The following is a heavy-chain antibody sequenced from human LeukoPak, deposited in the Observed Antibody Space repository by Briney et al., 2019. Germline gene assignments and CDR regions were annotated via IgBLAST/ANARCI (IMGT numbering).Heavy chain of an antibody. Sequence: GGSLRLSCAASGFTFSSHDMHWVRQAPGKGLEWVAIISYDGGKKDYADSVKGRFTISRDNSKNTLYLQMNSLRAEDTAVYYCAKTHSSGWRRNAFDIWGQGTMVTVSS. J-gene: IGHJ3*02. CDR1: GFTFSSHD. D-gene: IGHD6-19*01. CDR2: ISYDGGKK. V-gene: IGHV3-30*18. CDR3: AKTHSSGWRRNAFDI.